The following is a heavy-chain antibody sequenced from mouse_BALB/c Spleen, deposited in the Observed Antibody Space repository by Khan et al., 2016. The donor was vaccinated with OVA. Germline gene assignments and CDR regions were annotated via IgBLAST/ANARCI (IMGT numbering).Heavy chain of an antibody. CDR3: ARSGAYYRYDWYFDV. Sequence: QVQLQQSGAELARPGASVKMSCKASGYTFTSYTMHWVNQRPGQGLEWIGFINPSSGYTNYNQKFKDKATLTADKSSSTAYMQLSSLTSEDSAVYYCARSGAYYRYDWYFDVWGAGTTVTVSS. J-gene: IGHJ1*01. CDR2: INPSSGYT. V-gene: IGHV1-4*01. D-gene: IGHD2-14*01. CDR1: GYTFTSYT.